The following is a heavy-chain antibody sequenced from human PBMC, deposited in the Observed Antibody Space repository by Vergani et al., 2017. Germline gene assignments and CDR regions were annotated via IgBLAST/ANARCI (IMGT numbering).Heavy chain of an antibody. CDR2: VDTEDVET. CDR1: GYTFTDHY. Sequence: EVQLVQSGAEVKKPGATMKISCKVSGYTFTDHYMHWVKQAPGKGLEWMGLVDTEDVETIYAEKFKGRVTIAAETSTDTAHLELFSLRSEDTAVYYCATPQTVTTGGMEVWGQGTTVIVSS. V-gene: IGHV1-69-2*01. D-gene: IGHD4-17*01. J-gene: IGHJ6*02. CDR3: ATPQTVTTGGMEV.